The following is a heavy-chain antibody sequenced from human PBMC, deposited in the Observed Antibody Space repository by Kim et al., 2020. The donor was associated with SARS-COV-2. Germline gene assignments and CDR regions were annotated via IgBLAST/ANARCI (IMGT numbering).Heavy chain of an antibody. J-gene: IGHJ5*02. V-gene: IGHV1-69*13. CDR3: ARRGDGYNYWFDP. CDR1: GGTFSSYA. D-gene: IGHD5-12*01. CDR2: IIPIFGTA. Sequence: SVTVSCKASGGTFSSYAISWVRQAPGQGLEWMGGIIPIFGTANYAQKFQGRVTITADESTSTAYMELSSLRSEDTAVYYCARRGDGYNYWFDPWGQGTLVTVSS.